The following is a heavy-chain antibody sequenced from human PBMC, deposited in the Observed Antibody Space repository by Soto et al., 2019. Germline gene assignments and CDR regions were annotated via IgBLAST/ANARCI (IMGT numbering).Heavy chain of an antibody. V-gene: IGHV1-69*04. CDR3: ARDAKWLRPFDY. J-gene: IGHJ4*02. CDR2: IIPILGIA. D-gene: IGHD5-12*01. Sequence: GPGTPGQWLEWMGRIIPILGIANYAQKFQGRVKMSADKSTSTAYMELSSLRSEDTAVYYCARDAKWLRPFDYWGQGTLVTVSS.